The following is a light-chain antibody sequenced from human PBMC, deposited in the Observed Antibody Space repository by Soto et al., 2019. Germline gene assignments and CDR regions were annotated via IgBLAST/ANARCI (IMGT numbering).Light chain of an antibody. V-gene: IGKV3-20*01. CDR2: GAS. Sequence: EIVLTQSPGTQSLSPGERATLSCKARQSVSSSYLVWYQQKPGQAPRLLIYGASSRATGIPDRFSGSGSGTDFTLTISRLEPEDFAVYYCQQYCSSPSTFGQGTKVDIK. J-gene: IGKJ1*01. CDR1: QSVSSSY. CDR3: QQYCSSPST.